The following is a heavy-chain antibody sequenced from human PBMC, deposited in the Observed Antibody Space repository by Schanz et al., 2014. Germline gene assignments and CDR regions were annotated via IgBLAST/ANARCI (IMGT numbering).Heavy chain of an antibody. CDR3: ASGVHVSSLQKGLQF. Sequence: VQLVESGGGLVKPGGSLRLSCAASGFTFSDYYMSWIRQAPGKGLEWLSYIATSSSTRHYADSVKGRVTISRDNAKNSVSLQMRRLRVEDTAVYYCASGVHVSSLQKGLQFWGRGTLXIVSS. D-gene: IGHD3-10*01. V-gene: IGHV3-11*04. CDR2: IATSSSTR. J-gene: IGHJ1*01. CDR1: GFTFSDYY.